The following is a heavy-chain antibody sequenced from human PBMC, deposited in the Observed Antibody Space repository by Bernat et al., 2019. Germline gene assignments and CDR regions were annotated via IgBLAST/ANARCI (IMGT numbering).Heavy chain of an antibody. D-gene: IGHD1-26*01. Sequence: QVQLVQSGAEVKRPGASVKISCKASGYTFTSHYMHWVRQAPGQGLEWMGIINPSGGSTPSGGSTTYAQNFQGRLTMTRDTSTNTVYMELSSLRSEDTAVYYCAREIPALSGNYWGLDYWGQGTLVTVSS. J-gene: IGHJ4*02. V-gene: IGHV1-46*03. CDR1: GYTFTSHY. CDR2: INPSGGSTPSGGST. CDR3: AREIPALSGNYWGLDY.